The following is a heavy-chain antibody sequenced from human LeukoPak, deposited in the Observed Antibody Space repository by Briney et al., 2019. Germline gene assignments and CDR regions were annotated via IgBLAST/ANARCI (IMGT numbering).Heavy chain of an antibody. CDR1: GYSFTSYW. V-gene: IGHV5-51*01. Sequence: GESLKISCQGSGYSFTSYWIGWVRQMPGKGLEWVGIIFPGDSDTRYSPSFQGQVTVSADRSISTAYLQWSSLKASDTAIYYCARRKSGSSHPFYFDYWGQGTLVTVSS. CDR3: ARRKSGSSHPFYFDY. D-gene: IGHD1-26*01. CDR2: IFPGDSDT. J-gene: IGHJ4*02.